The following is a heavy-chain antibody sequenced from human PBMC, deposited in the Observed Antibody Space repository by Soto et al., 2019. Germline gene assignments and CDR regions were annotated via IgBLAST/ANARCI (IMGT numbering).Heavy chain of an antibody. Sequence: GGSLRLSCAASGFTFSSYSMNWVRQAPGKGLEWVSSISSSSSYIYYADSVKGRFTISRDNAKNSLYLQMNSLRAEDTAVYYCARVRFLEWFSSDYYYMDVWGKGTTVTVSS. CDR3: ARVRFLEWFSSDYYYMDV. CDR2: ISSSSSYI. V-gene: IGHV3-21*01. D-gene: IGHD3-3*01. J-gene: IGHJ6*03. CDR1: GFTFSSYS.